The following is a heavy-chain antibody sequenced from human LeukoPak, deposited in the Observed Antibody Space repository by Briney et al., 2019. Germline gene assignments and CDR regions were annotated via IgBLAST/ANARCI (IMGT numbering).Heavy chain of an antibody. D-gene: IGHD6-19*01. CDR2: IYYSGST. CDR3: ARESSSGWYGYNWFDP. V-gene: IGHV4-59*01. CDR1: GGSISSYY. Sequence: SETLSLTCNVSGGSISSYYWSWIRQPPGKGLEWIGYIYYSGSTNYNPSLKSRVTISVDTSKNQFSLKLSSVTAADTAVYYCARESSSGWYGYNWFDPWGQGTLVTVSS. J-gene: IGHJ5*02.